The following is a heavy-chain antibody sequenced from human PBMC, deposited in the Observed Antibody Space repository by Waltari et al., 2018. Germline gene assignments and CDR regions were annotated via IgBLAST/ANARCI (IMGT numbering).Heavy chain of an antibody. CDR1: GGSISSSSYY. V-gene: IGHV4-39*07. CDR2: IYYSGST. J-gene: IGHJ6*03. D-gene: IGHD1-26*01. Sequence: QLQLQESGPGLVKPSETLSLTCTVSGGSISSSSYYWGWIRPPPGKGLEWIGSIYYSGSTYYNPSLKSRVTISVDTSKNQFSLKLSSVTAADTAVYYCARPVGATTLGYYMDVWGKGTTVTVSS. CDR3: ARPVGATTLGYYMDV.